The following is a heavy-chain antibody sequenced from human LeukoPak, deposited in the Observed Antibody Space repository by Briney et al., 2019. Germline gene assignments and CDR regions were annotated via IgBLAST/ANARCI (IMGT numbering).Heavy chain of an antibody. CDR1: GGSFSGYY. Sequence: SETLSLTCAVYGGSFSGYYWSWIRQPPGKGLEWIGEINHSGSTNYNPSLKSRVTISVDTSKNQFSLKLSSVTAADTAVYYCARGLSSSIWLYYFDYWGQGTLVTVSS. V-gene: IGHV4-34*01. CDR2: INHSGST. J-gene: IGHJ4*02. D-gene: IGHD6-13*01. CDR3: ARGLSSSIWLYYFDY.